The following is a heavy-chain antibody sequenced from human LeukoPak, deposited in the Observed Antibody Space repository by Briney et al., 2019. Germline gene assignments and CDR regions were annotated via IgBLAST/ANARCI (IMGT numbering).Heavy chain of an antibody. D-gene: IGHD6-13*01. CDR2: ISYDGSNK. V-gene: IGHV3-30-3*01. J-gene: IGHJ6*02. Sequence: GGSLRLSCAASGFTFSSYAMHWVRQAPGKGLEWVAVISYDGSNKYYADSVKGRFTISRDNSKNTLYLQMNSLRAEDTAVYYCAREGQRESAAFFYYYYGMDVWGQGTTVTVSS. CDR3: AREGQRESAAFFYYYYGMDV. CDR1: GFTFSSYA.